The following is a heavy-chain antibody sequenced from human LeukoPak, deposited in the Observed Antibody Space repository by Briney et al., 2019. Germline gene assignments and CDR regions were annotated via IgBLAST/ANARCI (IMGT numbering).Heavy chain of an antibody. CDR2: IYYSGST. CDR3: ARGRRSPYAFDI. J-gene: IGHJ3*02. Sequence: PSETLSLTCTVSGGSISSYYWSWIRQPPGKGLEWIGYIYYSGSTNYNPSLKSRVTISVGTSKNQFSLKLSSVTAADTAVYYCARGRRSPYAFDIWGQGTMVTVSS. V-gene: IGHV4-59*01. CDR1: GGSISSYY.